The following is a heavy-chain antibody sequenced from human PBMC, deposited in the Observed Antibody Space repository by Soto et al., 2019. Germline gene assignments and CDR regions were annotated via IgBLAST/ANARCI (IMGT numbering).Heavy chain of an antibody. V-gene: IGHV4-4*07. CDR2: IYTSGST. J-gene: IGHJ5*02. Sequence: QVQLQESGPGLVKPSETLSLTCTVSGGSISSYYWSWIRQPAGKGLGWIGRIYTSGSTNYNPSLKSRVTMSVDTSKNQFSLKLSSVTAADTAVYYCARDSSGFNWFDPWGQGTLVTVSS. CDR1: GGSISSYY. CDR3: ARDSSGFNWFDP. D-gene: IGHD6-19*01.